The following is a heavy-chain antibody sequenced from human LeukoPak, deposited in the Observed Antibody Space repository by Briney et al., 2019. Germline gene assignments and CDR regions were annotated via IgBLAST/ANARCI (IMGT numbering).Heavy chain of an antibody. Sequence: GGSLRLSCAASGFTFRSHWMHWVRQAPGKGLEWVSHIRSSSETFYADSVKGRFTISRDNARNSLYLQMDNLRGEDTAIYYCARDAGNSGYGCDLWGQGTLVTVSS. V-gene: IGHV3-48*01. CDR3: ARDAGNSGYGCDL. J-gene: IGHJ5*02. CDR1: GFTFRSHW. CDR2: IRSSSET. D-gene: IGHD5-12*01.